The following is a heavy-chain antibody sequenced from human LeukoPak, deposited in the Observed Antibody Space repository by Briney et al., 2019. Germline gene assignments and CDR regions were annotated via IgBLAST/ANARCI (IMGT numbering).Heavy chain of an antibody. D-gene: IGHD3-10*01. CDR3: ARVPGFGEFVIIPGDD. CDR2: IDYSGRT. Sequence: SETLSLTCTVSGDSSSNSIYYWGWIRQPPGKGLEWVGNIDYSGRTYYNPFLKSRATISIDTSKNQFSLKLSSVTAEDTAVYHCARVPGFGEFVIIPGDDWGQGTLVTVSS. V-gene: IGHV4-39*07. CDR1: GDSSSNSIYY. J-gene: IGHJ4*02.